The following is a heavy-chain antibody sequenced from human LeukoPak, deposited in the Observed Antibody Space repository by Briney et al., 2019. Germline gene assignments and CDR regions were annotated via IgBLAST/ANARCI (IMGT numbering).Heavy chain of an antibody. CDR1: DGSISSYY. V-gene: IGHV4-59*08. D-gene: IGHD5-12*01. CDR3: AGLSSRRSGLFDY. Sequence: PSETLSLTRNVSDGSISSYYWNWIRQPPGETLEWIGYMYYSGSANYNPSLKSRVTMSVDTSKNQFSLRLSSVTAADTAVYYCAGLSSRRSGLFDYWGQGTLVTVSS. J-gene: IGHJ4*02. CDR2: MYYSGSA.